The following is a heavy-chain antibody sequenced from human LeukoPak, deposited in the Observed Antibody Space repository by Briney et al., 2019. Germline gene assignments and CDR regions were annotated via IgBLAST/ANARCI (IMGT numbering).Heavy chain of an antibody. CDR3: ARLDIQSIDY. V-gene: IGHV4-39*01. Sequence: ASETLSLTCTVSGGSISSSSYYWGWIRQPPGKGLEWIGSIYYSGSTYYNPSLKSRVTISVDTSKNQFSLKLSSVTAADTAVYYCARLDIQSIDYWGQGTLVTVSS. J-gene: IGHJ4*02. CDR2: IYYSGST. CDR1: GGSISSSSYY. D-gene: IGHD3-9*01.